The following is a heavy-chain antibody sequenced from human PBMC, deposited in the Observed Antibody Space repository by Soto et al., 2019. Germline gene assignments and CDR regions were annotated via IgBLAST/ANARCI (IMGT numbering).Heavy chain of an antibody. J-gene: IGHJ5*02. CDR3: ASLAAAGSGDLFDP. V-gene: IGHV3-30-3*01. D-gene: IGHD6-13*01. Sequence: QVQLVESGGGVAQPGRSLRLSCAASGFTFSSYAMHWVRQAPGKGLEWVAGISYEGSNKYYADSVKGRFTISRDNSKNTLYLQVNSMRAEDMAVYYCASLAAAGSGDLFDPWGQGTLVTVSS. CDR1: GFTFSSYA. CDR2: ISYEGSNK.